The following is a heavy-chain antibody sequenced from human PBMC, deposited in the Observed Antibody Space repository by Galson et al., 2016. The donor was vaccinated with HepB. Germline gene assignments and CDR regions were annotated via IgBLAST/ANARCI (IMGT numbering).Heavy chain of an antibody. D-gene: IGHD5-24*01. J-gene: IGHJ4*02. Sequence: SVKVSCKASGYTFTTNGISWVRQAPGQGLEWVAWIRAHNGDTNSAQKFQGRVTLTTDTSTRTAYLELRSLTPDDTAVYYCAGDRDRNLDYWGQGTLVTVSS. V-gene: IGHV1-18*04. CDR3: AGDRDRNLDY. CDR1: GYTFTTNG. CDR2: IRAHNGDT.